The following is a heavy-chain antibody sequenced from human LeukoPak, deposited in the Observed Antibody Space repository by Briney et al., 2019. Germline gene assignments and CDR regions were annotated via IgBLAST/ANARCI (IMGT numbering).Heavy chain of an antibody. CDR3: AKDQTLTYYYYYMDA. CDR1: VFTFSRYV. J-gene: IGHJ6*03. Sequence: PGGALRLSCASSVFTFSRYVMHWVRQAPGRGGAWVAFIRYDRSNKYYEDSVKGRFAISRDNSKNAMYLQMNSLRAEDTAVYYCAKDQTLTYYYYYMDAWGKGNTVTISS. V-gene: IGHV3-30*02. CDR2: IRYDRSNK. D-gene: IGHD3-16*01.